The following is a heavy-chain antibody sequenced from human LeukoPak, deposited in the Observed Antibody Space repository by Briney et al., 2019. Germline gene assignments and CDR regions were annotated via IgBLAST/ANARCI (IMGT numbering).Heavy chain of an antibody. D-gene: IGHD2-15*01. Sequence: GGSLRLSCAASGFTVSSNYMIWVRQAPGKGLEWVSVIYSGGSTYYADSVKGRFTISRDNSKNTLYLQMNSLRAEDTAVYYCARDWRVQRYGSPYYYYGMDVWGQGTTVTVSS. CDR2: IYSGGST. CDR3: ARDWRVQRYGSPYYYYGMDV. J-gene: IGHJ6*02. CDR1: GFTVSSNY. V-gene: IGHV3-66*01.